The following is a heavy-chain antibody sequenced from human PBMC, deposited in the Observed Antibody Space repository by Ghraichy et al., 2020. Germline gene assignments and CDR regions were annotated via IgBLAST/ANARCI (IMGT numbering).Heavy chain of an antibody. CDR3: ARDRYYDSSGYYFPFDY. D-gene: IGHD3-22*01. CDR2: IYTSGST. CDR1: GGSISSYY. J-gene: IGHJ4*02. V-gene: IGHV4-4*07. Sequence: SQTLSLTCTVSGGSISSYYWSWIRQPAGKGLEWIGRIYTSGSTNYNPSLKSRVTMSVDTSKNQFSLKLSSVTAADTAVYYCARDRYYDSSGYYFPFDYWGQGTLVTVSS.